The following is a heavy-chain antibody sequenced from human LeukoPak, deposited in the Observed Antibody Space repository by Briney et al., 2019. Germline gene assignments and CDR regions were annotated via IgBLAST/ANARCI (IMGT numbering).Heavy chain of an antibody. D-gene: IGHD5-18*01. Sequence: GALRLSCAASGFTLSSYWMSWVRQAPGKGLEWVANIKKDGSEKYYVASVKGRFTISRDSAKTSLYLQMISLRAEDTAVYYCARHLSGVTGYTYGRGIDYWGQGTLVTVSS. J-gene: IGHJ4*02. CDR3: ARHLSGVTGYTYGRGIDY. CDR1: GFTLSSYW. CDR2: IKKDGSEK. V-gene: IGHV3-7*01.